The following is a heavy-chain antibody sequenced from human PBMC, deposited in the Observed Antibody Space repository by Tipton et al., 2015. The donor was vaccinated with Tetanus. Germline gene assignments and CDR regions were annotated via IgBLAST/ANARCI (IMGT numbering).Heavy chain of an antibody. CDR2: ISSSGST. Sequence: TLSLTCTVSGGSLRDGDHYWSWIRQPPGKGLEWLAYISSSGSTNPNYSLKSRITISRDTSKNRFSLNLSSVTAADTAVYYCARILDFLSGHFDFWGQGTLVTVSS. V-gene: IGHV4-61*03. D-gene: IGHD3-3*01. CDR3: ARILDFLSGHFDF. J-gene: IGHJ4*02. CDR1: GGSLRDGDHY.